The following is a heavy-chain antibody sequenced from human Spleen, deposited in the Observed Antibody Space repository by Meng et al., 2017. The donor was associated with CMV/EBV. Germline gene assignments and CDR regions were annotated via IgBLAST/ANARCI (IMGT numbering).Heavy chain of an antibody. CDR2: IYYSGST. V-gene: IGHV4-61*08. Sequence: GSLRLSCTVSGGALSSGDYYWSWIRQPPGKGLEWIGCIYYSGSTNYNPSLKSRVTISVDTSKNQFSLKLSSVTAADTAVYYCARVAAAGRGMDVWGPGTTVTVSS. D-gene: IGHD6-13*01. J-gene: IGHJ6*02. CDR1: GGALSSGDYY. CDR3: ARVAAAGRGMDV.